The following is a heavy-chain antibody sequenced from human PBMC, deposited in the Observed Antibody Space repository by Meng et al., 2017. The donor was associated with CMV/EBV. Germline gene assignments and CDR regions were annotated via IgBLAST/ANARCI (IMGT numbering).Heavy chain of an antibody. Sequence: QLQLQEPGPGLAKPSETLSLTCTVSGGSISSSSYYWGWIRQPPGKGLEWIGSIYYSGSTYYNPSLKSRVTISVDTSKNQFSLKLSSVTAADTAVYYCARDSSRWVTKYYFDYWGQGTLVTVSS. CDR1: GGSISSSSYY. J-gene: IGHJ4*02. D-gene: IGHD4-17*01. CDR2: IYYSGST. CDR3: ARDSSRWVTKYYFDY. V-gene: IGHV4-39*07.